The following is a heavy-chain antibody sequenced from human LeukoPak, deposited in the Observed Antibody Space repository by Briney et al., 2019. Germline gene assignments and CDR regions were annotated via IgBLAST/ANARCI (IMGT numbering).Heavy chain of an antibody. CDR2: ISGSGGST. Sequence: PGGSLRLSCAASGFTFSSYAMSWVRQAPGKGLEWVSAISGSGGSTYYADSVKGRFTISRDNSKNTLYPQMNSLRAEDTAVYYCAKTPIFGVVIHYFDYWGQGTLVTVSS. V-gene: IGHV3-23*01. D-gene: IGHD3-3*01. CDR1: GFTFSSYA. CDR3: AKTPIFGVVIHYFDY. J-gene: IGHJ4*02.